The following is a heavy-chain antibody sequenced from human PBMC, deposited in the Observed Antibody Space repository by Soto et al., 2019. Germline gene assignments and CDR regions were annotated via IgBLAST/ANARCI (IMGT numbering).Heavy chain of an antibody. CDR1: GGSFSAYS. Sequence: QVQLHQWGAGLLKPSETLSLTCDVYGGSFSAYSWTWIRQPPGKGLEWIGEINHSGYTNFNPSLKSRVTISLDTSTKRFSLRLTSVTAADTALYYCSQGADLAYWGQGTLVTVSS. V-gene: IGHV4-34*01. CDR3: SQGADLAY. CDR2: INHSGYT. J-gene: IGHJ4*02. D-gene: IGHD3-16*01.